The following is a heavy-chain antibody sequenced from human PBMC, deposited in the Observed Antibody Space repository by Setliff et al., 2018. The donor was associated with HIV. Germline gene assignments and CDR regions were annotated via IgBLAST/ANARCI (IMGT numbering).Heavy chain of an antibody. J-gene: IGHJ6*02. CDR3: ARGHCSGTNCYGVDYYGMDV. CDR1: GGSISSDNW. CDR2: IYHSEYT. D-gene: IGHD2-2*01. Sequence: PETLSLTCAVSGGSISSDNWWTWVRQPPGKGLEWIGEIYHSEYTNYNASLKSRVSMSVDKSKNQFSLKLTSVTAADTAVYYCARGHCSGTNCYGVDYYGMDVWGQGTTVTVSS. V-gene: IGHV4-4*03.